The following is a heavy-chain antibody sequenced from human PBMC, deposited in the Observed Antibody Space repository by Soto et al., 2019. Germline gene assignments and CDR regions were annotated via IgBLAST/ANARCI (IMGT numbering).Heavy chain of an antibody. CDR3: VRTSLVVAAATREDY. J-gene: IGHJ4*02. CDR2: INSDGSST. CDR1: GFTFSSYW. D-gene: IGHD2-15*01. V-gene: IGHV3-74*01. Sequence: EVQLVESGGGLVQPGGSLRLSCAASGFTFSSYWMHWVRQAPGKGLVWVSRINSDGSSTSYADSVKGRFTISRDNANNALYLQMNSLIAEDTAVYYCVRTSLVVAAATREDYWGQGTLVTVSS.